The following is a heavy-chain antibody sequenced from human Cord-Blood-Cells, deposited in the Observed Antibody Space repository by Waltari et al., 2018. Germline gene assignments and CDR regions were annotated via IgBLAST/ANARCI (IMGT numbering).Heavy chain of an antibody. J-gene: IGHJ4*02. D-gene: IGHD3-10*01. CDR2: NTPIFGKA. Sequence: QVQLVQSGAEVKKPGSSVKVSCKASGGIFSSYAISWVRQAPGQGLEWMGGNTPIFGKAIYAQEFQGRVTITADVSTRTAYMELSSLRSEDTAVYYCARGVITMVRGVDYWGQGTLVTVAS. V-gene: IGHV1-69*01. CDR1: GGIFSSYA. CDR3: ARGVITMVRGVDY.